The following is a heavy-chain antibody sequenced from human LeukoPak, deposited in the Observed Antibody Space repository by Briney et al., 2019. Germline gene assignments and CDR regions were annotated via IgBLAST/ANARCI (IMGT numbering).Heavy chain of an antibody. V-gene: IGHV4-31*03. CDR2: IYYSGST. CDR3: ARGQGSPGWGTSFDY. Sequence: SETLSLTCTVSGGSISSGVYYWSWIRQHPGKGLEWIGYIYYSGSTYYNPSLKSRVTILIDTSKNQFSLKLSSVTAADTAVYYCARGQGSPGWGTSFDYWGQGTLVTVSS. D-gene: IGHD3-16*01. CDR1: GGSISSGVYY. J-gene: IGHJ4*02.